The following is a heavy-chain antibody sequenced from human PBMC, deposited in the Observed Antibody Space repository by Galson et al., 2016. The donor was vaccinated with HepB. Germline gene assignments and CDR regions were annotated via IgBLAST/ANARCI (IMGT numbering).Heavy chain of an antibody. CDR3: VRLGTAAAVANRRGSVY. D-gene: IGHD6-13*01. Sequence: SETLSLTCTVSGDSISNVGRHWGWFRQSPEMGLEYIGSIHSSGTSYYNPSLTSRVPMSADMSRNQFFLSLTSVTAADTAIYDCVRLGTAAAVANRRGSVYWGQGTRVTVSS. V-gene: IGHV4-39*01. CDR2: IHSSGTS. CDR1: GDSISNVGRH. J-gene: IGHJ4*02.